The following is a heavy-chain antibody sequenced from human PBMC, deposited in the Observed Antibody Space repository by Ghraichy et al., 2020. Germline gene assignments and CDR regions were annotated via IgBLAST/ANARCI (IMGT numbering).Heavy chain of an antibody. V-gene: IGHV4-34*01. CDR1: GGSFSGYY. CDR3: ARGQGGSSSRAFGIEGDKGRFDP. J-gene: IGHJ5*02. Sequence: SETLSLTCAVYGGSFSGYYWSWIRQPPGKGLEWIGEINHSGSTNYNPSLKSRVTISVDTSKNQFSLKLSSVTAADTAVYYCARGQGGSSSRAFGIEGDKGRFDPWGQGTLVTVSS. D-gene: IGHD1-26*01. CDR2: INHSGST.